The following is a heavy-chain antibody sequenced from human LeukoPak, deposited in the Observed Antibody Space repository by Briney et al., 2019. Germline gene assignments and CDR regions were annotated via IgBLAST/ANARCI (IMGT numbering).Heavy chain of an antibody. CDR1: GYTFTGYY. V-gene: IGHV1-2*06. CDR3: ARGYGLRGLFDY. Sequence: GASVKVSCKASGYTFTGYYMHWVRQAPGQGLEWMGRINPNSGGANYAQKFQGRVTMTRDTSISTAYMELSRLRSDETAVYYCARGYGLRGLFDYWGQGTLVTVSS. CDR2: INPNSGGA. D-gene: IGHD3-10*01. J-gene: IGHJ4*02.